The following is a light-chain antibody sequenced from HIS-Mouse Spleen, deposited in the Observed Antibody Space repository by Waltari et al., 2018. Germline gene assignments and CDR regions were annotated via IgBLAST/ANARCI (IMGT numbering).Light chain of an antibody. CDR3: YSTDSSGNHRV. V-gene: IGLV3-10*01. J-gene: IGLJ2*01. CDR1: ALPKKY. CDR2: EDS. Sequence: SYELTQPPSVSVSPGQTARITCSGDALPKKYASWYQQKSGQAPVLVIYEDSKRPSGIPVRFSGSSSGKMATLTISGAQVEDEADYYCYSTDSSGNHRVFGGGTKLTVL.